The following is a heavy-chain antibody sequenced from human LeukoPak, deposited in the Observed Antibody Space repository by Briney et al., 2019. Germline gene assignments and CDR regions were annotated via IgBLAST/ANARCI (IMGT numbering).Heavy chain of an antibody. CDR3: ARAHNWKYGSFDF. CDR2: ISNSDGNT. J-gene: IGHJ4*02. CDR1: GFTFSSYA. Sequence: GGSLRLSCIASGFTFSSYAMSWVRQAPGKGLEWASTISNSDGNTYYADSVKGRFTISRDNAKNSLYLQMNSLRAEDTAVYYCARAHNWKYGSFDFWGQGTLVTVSS. D-gene: IGHD1-7*01. V-gene: IGHV3-23*01.